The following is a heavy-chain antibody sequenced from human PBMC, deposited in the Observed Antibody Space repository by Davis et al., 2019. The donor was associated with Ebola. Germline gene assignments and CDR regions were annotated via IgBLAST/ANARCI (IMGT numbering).Heavy chain of an antibody. Sequence: SETLSLTRAVYGGSFSGYYWSWIRQPPGKGLEWIGEINHSGSTNYNPSLKSRVTISVDTSKNQFSLKLSSVTAADTAVYYCARRSIVVVPAAGPPYNWFDPWGQGTLVTVSS. D-gene: IGHD2-2*01. J-gene: IGHJ5*02. CDR3: ARRSIVVVPAAGPPYNWFDP. V-gene: IGHV4-34*01. CDR2: INHSGST. CDR1: GGSFSGYY.